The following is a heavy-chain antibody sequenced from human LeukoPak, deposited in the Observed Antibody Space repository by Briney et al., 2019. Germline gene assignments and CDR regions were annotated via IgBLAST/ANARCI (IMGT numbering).Heavy chain of an antibody. D-gene: IGHD2-2*01. CDR1: GFTFSRYW. Sequence: GGSLRLSCAASGFTFSRYWMTWVGQAPGKGGEGGADIKQDGREKDFVASLKARFTISRDHAKKSLSLQMNSLRAEDTAVYYCARSGDDEIVVVPAAMPGESDYYIDVWGKGTTVTVSS. V-gene: IGHV3-7*01. CDR2: IKQDGREK. CDR3: ARSGDDEIVVVPAAMPGESDYYIDV. J-gene: IGHJ6*03.